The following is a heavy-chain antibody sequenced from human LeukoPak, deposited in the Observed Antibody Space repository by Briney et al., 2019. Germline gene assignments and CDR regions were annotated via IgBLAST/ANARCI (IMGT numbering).Heavy chain of an antibody. V-gene: IGHV3-30*18. D-gene: IGHD4-23*01. J-gene: IGHJ4*02. CDR1: GFTFSSYG. CDR3: AKDALATVGLFDY. Sequence: GRSLRLSCAASGFTFSSYGTHWVRQAPGKGLEWVEVISCDGSNKYYADSVKGRFTISRDNSKNTLYLQMNSLRAEDTAVYYCAKDALATVGLFDYWGQGTLVTVSS. CDR2: ISCDGSNK.